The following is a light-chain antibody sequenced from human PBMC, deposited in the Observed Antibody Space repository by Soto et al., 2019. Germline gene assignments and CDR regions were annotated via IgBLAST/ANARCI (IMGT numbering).Light chain of an antibody. CDR2: AAS. CDR1: QAISTY. V-gene: IGKV1-39*01. Sequence: DIQVTQSPSSLSASVGDRVTITSRTSQAISTYLNWYQHKPGKAPDLLIHAASSLHSGVPSRFSGSGSGTDFTLTISILQAEDFATYYSQPTYSAIPFGGGT. CDR3: QPTYSAIP. J-gene: IGKJ4*01.